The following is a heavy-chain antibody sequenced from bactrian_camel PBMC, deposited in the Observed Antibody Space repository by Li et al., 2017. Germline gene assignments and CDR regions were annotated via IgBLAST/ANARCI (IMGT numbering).Heavy chain of an antibody. J-gene: IGHJ4*01. CDR3: VRPERPLFARGNDC. CDR2: IDSDGST. Sequence: HVQLVESGGGSVQSGGSLRLSCAASGISLSRYCLGWFRQAPGKEREGVAAIDSDGSTSYADSVEGRFTISRDNAKNTVYLQMNSLKPEDTAVYYCVRPERPLFARGNDCWGQGTQVTVS. CDR1: GISLSRYC. V-gene: IGHV3S53*01.